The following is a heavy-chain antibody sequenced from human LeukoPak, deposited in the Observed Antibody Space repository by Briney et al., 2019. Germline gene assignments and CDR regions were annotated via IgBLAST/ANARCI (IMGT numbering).Heavy chain of an antibody. CDR3: TTDHFLRSTTYSGMDV. V-gene: IGHV3-15*07. CDR1: GFTFSNAG. D-gene: IGHD5-12*01. Sequence: GGSLRLSGAASGFTFSNAGMNWGGQAPGKGREWGGHIRSKADGGATDYAAPVKGRSTISRDDSKNTLYLQMTRLKPEDTALYYCTTDHFLRSTTYSGMDVWGQGTTLTLPS. CDR2: IRSKADGGAT. J-gene: IGHJ6*02.